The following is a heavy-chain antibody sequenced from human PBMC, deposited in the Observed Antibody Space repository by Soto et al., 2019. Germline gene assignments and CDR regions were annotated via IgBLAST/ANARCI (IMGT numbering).Heavy chain of an antibody. J-gene: IGHJ5*01. CDR2: IKSKTDGGTP. D-gene: IGHD2-8*01. V-gene: IGHV3-15*07. CDR1: GFTFTTAW. Sequence: PGGSLRLSCAASGFTFTTAWINWVRQAPGKGLEWVGRIKSKTDGGTPDFAAPVRGRFAISRDDSKSMVYPQMNSLKTEDTAVYYCTTDCDDYDTNAYDSWGQGTLVTVSS. CDR3: TTDCDDYDTNAYDS.